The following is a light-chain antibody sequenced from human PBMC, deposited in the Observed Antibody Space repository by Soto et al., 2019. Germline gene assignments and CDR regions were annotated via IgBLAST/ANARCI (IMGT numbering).Light chain of an antibody. CDR3: KSYAGSNTYV. Sequence: QSVLTQPPSASGSPGQSVTISCSGTKNDIGVYDFVSWYQHHPGKAPRLIIYEVVQRPSGVPDRFSGSKSGNTASLTVSGLQAEDEAEYFCKSYAGSNTYVFGSGTKVTVL. CDR2: EVV. V-gene: IGLV2-8*01. CDR1: KNDIGVYDF. J-gene: IGLJ1*01.